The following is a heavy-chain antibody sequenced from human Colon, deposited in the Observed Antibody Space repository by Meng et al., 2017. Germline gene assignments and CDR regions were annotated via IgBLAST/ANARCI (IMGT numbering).Heavy chain of an antibody. CDR1: GFSFGGQA. CDR2: ISGSGNFI. CDR3: AKPFYPTFDDYYEGSYYFDH. D-gene: IGHD3-16*01. J-gene: IGHJ4*02. V-gene: IGHV3-23*01. Sequence: GESLKISCTASGFSFGGQAMTWVRQAPGKGLERVAGISGSGNFIYYADSVKGRFTVSRDNSKSTLYLQMNSLRAEDTAVYFCAKPFYPTFDDYYEGSYYFDHWGQGTLVTVSS.